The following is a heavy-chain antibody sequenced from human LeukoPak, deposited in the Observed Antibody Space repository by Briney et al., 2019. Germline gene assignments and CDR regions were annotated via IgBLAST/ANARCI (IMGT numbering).Heavy chain of an antibody. CDR1: GGSISSGGYY. Sequence: SETLSLTCTVSGGSISSGGYYWSWIRQHPGKGLEWIGYIYYSGSTYYNPSLKSRVTISVDTSKNQFSLKLSSVTAADTAVYYCARVGIAVAVDPFYYGMDVWGQGTTVTVSS. V-gene: IGHV4-31*03. D-gene: IGHD6-19*01. CDR2: IYYSGST. CDR3: ARVGIAVAVDPFYYGMDV. J-gene: IGHJ6*02.